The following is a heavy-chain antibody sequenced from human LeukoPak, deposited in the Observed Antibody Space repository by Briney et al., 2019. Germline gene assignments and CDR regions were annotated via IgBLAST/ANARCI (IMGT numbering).Heavy chain of an antibody. CDR2: INSDMSST. CDR1: GFTFSGYW. CDR3: ARDIAVAGNYFDY. J-gene: IGHJ4*02. V-gene: IGHV3-74*01. D-gene: IGHD6-19*01. Sequence: GGSLRLSCAASGFTFSGYWMHWVRQAPGKGLVWVSRINSDMSSTNYADSVKGRFTISRDNAKNTLYLQMNSLRAEDTAVYYCARDIAVAGNYFDYWGQGTLVTVSS.